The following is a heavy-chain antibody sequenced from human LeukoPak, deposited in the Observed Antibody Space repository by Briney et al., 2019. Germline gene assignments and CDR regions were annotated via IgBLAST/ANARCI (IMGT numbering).Heavy chain of an antibody. CDR3: ARTLGYCSGGDCSEYNWFDP. V-gene: IGHV5-51*01. Sequence: GESLKIPCKASGYRFTFYWIGWVRQMPGKGLEWKGIVYPGDLDTRYSPSFQGQVTISADRSASTAYLQWNSLKASDTAMYYCARTLGYCSGGDCSEYNWFDPWGQGTLVTVSS. D-gene: IGHD2-15*01. CDR1: GYRFTFYW. CDR2: VYPGDLDT. J-gene: IGHJ5*02.